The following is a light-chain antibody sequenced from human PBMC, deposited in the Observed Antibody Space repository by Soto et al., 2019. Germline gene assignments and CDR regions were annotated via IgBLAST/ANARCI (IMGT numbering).Light chain of an antibody. J-gene: IGKJ5*01. CDR2: GAS. Sequence: EIVLTQSPGTLSLSPGKRATLSCRASQSVSSRYLAWYQQKPGQAPRFLIYGASSRATGIPDRFSGSGSGTDFTLTISRLEPEDFAVYYCQQYGSSPPITFGQGTRLEIK. CDR1: QSVSSRY. CDR3: QQYGSSPPIT. V-gene: IGKV3-20*01.